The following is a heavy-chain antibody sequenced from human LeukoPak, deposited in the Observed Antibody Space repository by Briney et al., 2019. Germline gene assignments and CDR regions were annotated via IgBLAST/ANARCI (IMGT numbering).Heavy chain of an antibody. J-gene: IGHJ3*02. D-gene: IGHD1-20*01. CDR2: INHSGST. CDR1: GGSFSGYY. V-gene: IGHV4-34*01. Sequence: PSVTLSLTCAVYGGSFSGYYWSWIRQPPGKGLEWIGEINHSGSTNYNPSLKSRVTISVDTSKNQFSLKLSSVTAADTAVYYCASGITGTTASALDAFDIWGQGTMVTVSS. CDR3: ASGITGTTASALDAFDI.